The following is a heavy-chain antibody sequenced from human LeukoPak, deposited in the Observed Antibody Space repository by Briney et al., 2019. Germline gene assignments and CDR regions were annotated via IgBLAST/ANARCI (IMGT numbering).Heavy chain of an antibody. Sequence: SETLSLTCTVSGGSISIYYWSWIRQPPGKGLEWIGYIYYSGSTNYNPSLKSRVTISVDTSKNQFSLKLSSVTAADTAVYYCATWGITGTTGGFDYWGQGTLVTVSS. D-gene: IGHD1-20*01. CDR1: GGSISIYY. CDR2: IYYSGST. J-gene: IGHJ4*02. CDR3: ATWGITGTTGGFDY. V-gene: IGHV4-59*01.